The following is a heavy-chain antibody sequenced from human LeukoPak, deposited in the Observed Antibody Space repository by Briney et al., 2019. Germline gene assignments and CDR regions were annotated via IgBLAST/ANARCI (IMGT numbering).Heavy chain of an antibody. CDR3: ARGAKGDLYDY. CDR1: GFTFSSYA. CDR2: ISSNGDST. D-gene: IGHD2-21*01. Sequence: GGSLRLSCAASGFTFSSYAMHWIRQAPGKGLEYVSAISSNGDSTYYANSVKGRFTTSRDNSKNTLYLQMGSLRAEDMAVYYCARGAKGDLYDYWGQGTLVTVSS. J-gene: IGHJ4*02. V-gene: IGHV3-64*01.